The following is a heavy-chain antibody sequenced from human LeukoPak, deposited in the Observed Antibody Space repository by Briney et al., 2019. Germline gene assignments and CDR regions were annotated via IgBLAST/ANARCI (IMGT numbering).Heavy chain of an antibody. Sequence: SETLSLTCTVSGGSISSSSYYWTCIRQPAGKALEWIGRVYYSGSTNYNPSLKSRVTISVDTSKNQFSLQLNSVTPDDTAVYYCVRAAAVFDYWGQGTLVTVSS. CDR2: VYYSGST. D-gene: IGHD6-13*01. CDR3: VRAAAVFDY. V-gene: IGHV4-61*02. CDR1: GGSISSSSYY. J-gene: IGHJ4*02.